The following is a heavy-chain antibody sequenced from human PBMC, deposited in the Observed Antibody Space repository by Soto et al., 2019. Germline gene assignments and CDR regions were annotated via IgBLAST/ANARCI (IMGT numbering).Heavy chain of an antibody. V-gene: IGHV3-23*01. CDR3: AKDRSENFWVYYYAMDV. CDR2: ISGSSSGT. Sequence: GGSLRLSCEASGFNFGAYAMSWVRQAPGEGLEWVSGISGSSSGTYYTDSVKGRFTISRDNSKNTVYLQMNSLRGEDTAVYYCAKDRSENFWVYYYAMDVWGQGTAVTVSS. CDR1: GFNFGAYA. J-gene: IGHJ6*02. D-gene: IGHD6-19*01.